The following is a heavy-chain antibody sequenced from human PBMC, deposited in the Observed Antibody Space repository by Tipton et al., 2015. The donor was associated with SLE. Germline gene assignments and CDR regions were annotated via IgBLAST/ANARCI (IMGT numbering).Heavy chain of an antibody. Sequence: TLSLTCTVSGGSISSSSYYWGWIRQPPGKGLEWIGTIYYTGSTNSSPSLRSRLTMSIDTSKNQFSLKLISVTAADTAVYFCARGALALIRGVVTKNFDYWGQGTLVTVST. CDR3: ARGALALIRGVVTKNFDY. D-gene: IGHD3-10*01. CDR2: IYYTGST. V-gene: IGHV4-39*01. CDR1: GGSISSSSYY. J-gene: IGHJ4*02.